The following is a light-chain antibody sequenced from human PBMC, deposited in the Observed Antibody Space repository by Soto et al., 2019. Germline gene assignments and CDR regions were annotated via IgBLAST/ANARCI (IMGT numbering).Light chain of an antibody. CDR1: SSEVGGYNY. CDR2: DVT. J-gene: IGLJ2*01. V-gene: IGLV2-14*01. CDR3: SSYTSTSTLVV. Sequence: QSALTQPASVSGSPGQSITISCTGTSSEVGGYNYVSWYQQHPGKAPKLMIYDVTSRPSGVSNRFSGSKSDNMASLTISGLQAEDEADYYCSSYTSTSTLVVFGGGTKLTVL.